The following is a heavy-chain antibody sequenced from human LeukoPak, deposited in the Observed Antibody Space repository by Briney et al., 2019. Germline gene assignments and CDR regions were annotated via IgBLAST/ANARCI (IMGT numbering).Heavy chain of an antibody. V-gene: IGHV4-30-4*01. CDR3: ARENGDYVFFDY. CDR1: GGSIRSSYYY. CDR2: IYYSGST. D-gene: IGHD4-17*01. J-gene: IGHJ4*02. Sequence: PSETLSLTCTVSGGSIRSSYYYWSWIRQPPGKGLEWIGYIYYSGSTYYNPSLKSRVTISVDTSKNQFSLKLSSVTAADTAVYYCARENGDYVFFDYWGQGTLVTVSS.